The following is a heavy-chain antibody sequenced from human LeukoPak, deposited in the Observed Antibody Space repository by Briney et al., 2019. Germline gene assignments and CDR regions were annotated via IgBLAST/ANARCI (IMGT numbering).Heavy chain of an antibody. CDR1: GFMFDSFG. D-gene: IGHD4-11*01. CDR2: IWFDGREK. Sequence: GGSLTLSCVASGFMFDSFGMHWVRPAPGKGLEWVAIIWFDGREKYYADSVKGRFTISRDNNNNTLYLQMNSLRAEDTAVYYCARNTNHYSLDIWGEGTMVTVCS. CDR3: ARNTNHYSLDI. V-gene: IGHV3-33*01. J-gene: IGHJ3*02.